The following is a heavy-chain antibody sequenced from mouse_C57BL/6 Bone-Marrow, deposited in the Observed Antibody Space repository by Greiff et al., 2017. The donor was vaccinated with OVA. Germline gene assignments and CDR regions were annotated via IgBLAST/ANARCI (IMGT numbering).Heavy chain of an antibody. CDR1: GVDFSRYW. Sequence: AAEGVDFSRYWMSWVRRAPGKGLEWIGEINPDSSTINYAPSLKDKFIISRDNAKNTLYLQMSKVRSEDTALYYCARPLWRAMDYWGQGTSVTVSS. J-gene: IGHJ4*01. CDR2: INPDSSTI. D-gene: IGHD1-1*02. CDR3: ARPLWRAMDY. V-gene: IGHV4-1*01.